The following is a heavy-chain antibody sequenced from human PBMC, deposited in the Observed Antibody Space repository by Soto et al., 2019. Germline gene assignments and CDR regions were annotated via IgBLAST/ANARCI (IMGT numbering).Heavy chain of an antibody. CDR1: GYSFTSYW. V-gene: IGHV5-51*01. CDR2: IYPGDSDT. CDR3: ARLDLYSSKGRGPFDP. J-gene: IGHJ5*02. Sequence: GESLKISCKGSGYSFTSYWIGWVRQMPGKGLEWMGIIYPGDSDTRYSPSFQGQVTISADKSISTAYLQWSSLKASDTAMYYCARLDLYSSKGRGPFDPWGQGTLVTVSS. D-gene: IGHD6-13*01.